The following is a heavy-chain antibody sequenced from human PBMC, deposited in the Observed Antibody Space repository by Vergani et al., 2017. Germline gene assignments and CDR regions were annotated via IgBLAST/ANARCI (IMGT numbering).Heavy chain of an antibody. D-gene: IGHD6-13*01. Sequence: QVQLQESGPGLVKPSETLSLTCTVSNDSVSNTFYYWTWIRQPAGKTLEWIGEIFSSGPTNYNPSFKNRVTMSVDTSKNQFSLKLNSVTAADTAVYYCARGSRAEGGSGPDKWGQGTLVTVSS. CDR2: IFSSGPT. CDR3: ARGSRAEGGSGPDK. CDR1: NDSVSNTFYY. V-gene: IGHV4-61*10. J-gene: IGHJ4*02.